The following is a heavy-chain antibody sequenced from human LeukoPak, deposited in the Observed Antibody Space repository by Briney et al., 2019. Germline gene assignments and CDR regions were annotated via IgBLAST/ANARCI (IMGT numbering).Heavy chain of an antibody. CDR2: ISWNSGSI. J-gene: IGHJ4*02. D-gene: IGHD6-19*01. Sequence: GGSLRLSCAASGFTFDDYAMHWVRQAPGKGLEWVSGISWNSGSIGYADSVKGRFTISRDNAKNSLYLQMNSLRAEDTALYYCAQGKLAVANDYFDYWGQGTLVTISS. CDR1: GFTFDDYA. CDR3: AQGKLAVANDYFDY. V-gene: IGHV3-9*01.